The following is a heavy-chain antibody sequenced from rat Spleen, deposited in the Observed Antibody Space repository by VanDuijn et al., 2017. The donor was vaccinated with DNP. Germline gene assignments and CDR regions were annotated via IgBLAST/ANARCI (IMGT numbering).Heavy chain of an antibody. J-gene: IGHJ2*01. CDR1: GFTFSTAW. CDR2: IKAKSNNYAT. V-gene: IGHV6-6*01. D-gene: IGHD1-11*01. CDR3: TYNYGGYGDPLLDY. Sequence: EVQVLESGGGLVQPGNSLKLSCATSGFTFSTAWMYWYRQFPEKRLEWVARIKAKSNNYATDYTESVKGRFTISRDDSKSNVYLQMNSLKEEDTAIYYCTYNYGGYGDPLLDYWGQGVMVTVSS.